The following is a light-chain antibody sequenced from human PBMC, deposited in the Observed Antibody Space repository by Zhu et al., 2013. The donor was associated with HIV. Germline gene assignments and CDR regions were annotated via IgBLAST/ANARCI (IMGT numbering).Light chain of an antibody. CDR2: VEGSGSY. CDR3: ETWDSNTRV. Sequence: QLVLTQSSSASASLGSSVKLTCTLSSGHSSYIIAWHQQQPGKAPRYLMKVEGSGSYNKGSGVPDRFSGSSSGADRYLTISNLQFEDEADYYCETWDSNTRVFGGGPRLTVL. V-gene: IGLV4-60*02. J-gene: IGLJ3*02. CDR1: SGHSSYI.